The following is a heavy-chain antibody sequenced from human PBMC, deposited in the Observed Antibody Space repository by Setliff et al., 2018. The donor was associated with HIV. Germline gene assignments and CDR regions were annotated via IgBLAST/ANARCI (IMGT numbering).Heavy chain of an antibody. V-gene: IGHV4-39*01. CDR1: GDSVNDRSYF. CDR2: FYYNGDS. CDR3: ARRRGGTSRSFLDY. Sequence: SETLSLTCTVSGDSVNDRSYFWGWIRQPPGKGLEWIGTFYYNGDSRYNPSLKSRVTISVDTSKNQFSLNLNSVTAADTAVYYCARRRGGTSRSFLDYWGQGNLVTVSS. J-gene: IGHJ4*02. D-gene: IGHD3-10*01.